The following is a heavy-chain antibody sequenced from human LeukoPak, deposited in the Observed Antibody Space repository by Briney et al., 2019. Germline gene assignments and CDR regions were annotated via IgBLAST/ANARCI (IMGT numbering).Heavy chain of an antibody. J-gene: IGHJ4*02. CDR1: GLTVSSEY. CDR3: ARLLPASRHYFDY. Sequence: PTGGSLRLSCAAYGLTVSSEYLAWVRQAPGKGLDWISVIYGAGATYYADSVEGRFTISRDTYNNALYLQMNSLRVEDTAVYHCARLLPASRHYFDYWGRGTPVTVSS. V-gene: IGHV3-53*01. CDR2: IYGAGAT. D-gene: IGHD6-6*01.